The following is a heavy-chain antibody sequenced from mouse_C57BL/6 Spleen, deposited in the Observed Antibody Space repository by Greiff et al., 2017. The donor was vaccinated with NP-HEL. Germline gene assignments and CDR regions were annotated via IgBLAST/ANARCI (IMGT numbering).Heavy chain of an antibody. J-gene: IGHJ3*01. D-gene: IGHD2-2*01. CDR2: FLPNSGST. CDR3: ATESMVTTAY. Sequence: VQLQQPGAELVKPGASMTLSCKASGYTFTSYWMHWVKQRPGQGLVWIGMFLPNSGSTNYNEKLKSKATLTVDKSSSTAYMQLSSLTSEDSAVYYCATESMVTTAYWGQGTLVTVSA. CDR1: GYTFTSYW. V-gene: IGHV1-64*01.